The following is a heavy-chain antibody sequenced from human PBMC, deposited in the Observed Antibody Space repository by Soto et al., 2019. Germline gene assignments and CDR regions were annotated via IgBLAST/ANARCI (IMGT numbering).Heavy chain of an antibody. CDR3: ASHVHCSGGSCHYDAFDI. Sequence: EGQLLESGGGLVQPGASLRLYCAFSGFIFGKYMMTWVRQAPGKGLEWVSTIRDGGESTYYADSVKGRFTISRDNSKNTLYLQMDSLGVEDTAVYYCASHVHCSGGSCHYDAFDIRGQGTMVTVSS. V-gene: IGHV3-23*01. CDR1: GFIFGKYM. D-gene: IGHD2-15*01. J-gene: IGHJ3*02. CDR2: IRDGGEST.